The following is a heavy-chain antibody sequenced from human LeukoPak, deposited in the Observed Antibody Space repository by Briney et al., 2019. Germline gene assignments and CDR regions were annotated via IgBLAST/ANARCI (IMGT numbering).Heavy chain of an antibody. D-gene: IGHD2-15*01. CDR1: GYTFTGYG. J-gene: IGHJ4*02. V-gene: IGHV1-18*01. CDR3: ARDRWPGCSGGSCYGDY. CDR2: ISAYNGNT. Sequence: GASVKVSCKASGYTFTGYGISWVRQAPGQGLEWMGWISAYNGNTNYAQKLQGRVTMTTDTSTSTAYMELRSLRSDDTAVYYCARDRWPGCSGGSCYGDYWGQGTLVTVSS.